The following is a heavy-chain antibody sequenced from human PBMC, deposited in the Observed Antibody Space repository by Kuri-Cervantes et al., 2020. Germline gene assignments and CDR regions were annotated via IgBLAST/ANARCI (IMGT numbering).Heavy chain of an antibody. CDR2: IWYDGSNK. CDR1: GFTFSSYG. CDR3: ARDHYDSSGYPWAGDAFDI. J-gene: IGHJ3*02. D-gene: IGHD3-22*01. V-gene: IGHV3-33*01. Sequence: GGSLRLSCAASGFTFSSYGMHWVRQAPGKGLEWVAVIWYDGSNKYYADSVKGRFTISRDNSKNTPYLQMNSLRAEDTAVYYCARDHYDSSGYPWAGDAFDIWGQGTMVTVSS.